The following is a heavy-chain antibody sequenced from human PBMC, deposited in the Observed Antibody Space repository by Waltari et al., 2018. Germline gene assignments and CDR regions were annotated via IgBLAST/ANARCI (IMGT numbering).Heavy chain of an antibody. CDR3: ATGPPWVVPTGYFDY. D-gene: IGHD2-15*01. J-gene: IGHJ4*02. Sequence: QVQLGQSGAEVKKPGASVKVSCKVSGYTLTELSMHWVRQAPGKGLEWMGGFDPEDGETIYAQKFQGRVTMTEDTSTDSAYMELISLRSEDTAVYYCATGPPWVVPTGYFDYWGQGTLVTVSS. CDR1: GYTLTELS. CDR2: FDPEDGET. V-gene: IGHV1-24*01.